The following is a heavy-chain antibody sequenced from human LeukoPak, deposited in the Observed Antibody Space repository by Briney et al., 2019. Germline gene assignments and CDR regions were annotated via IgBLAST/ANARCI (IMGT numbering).Heavy chain of an antibody. CDR2: ISSGSKYI. CDR3: ARALSYSYGSMDF. J-gene: IGHJ4*02. V-gene: IGHV3-21*01. CDR1: GFSFSSYS. D-gene: IGHD5-18*01. Sequence: GGSLRLSCAASGFSFSSYSMNWVRQAPGKGLEWVSSISSGSKYIYNADSVKGRFTISRDNAKNSLYLQMNSLRVEDTAVFYYARALSYSYGSMDFWGQGTLVIVSS.